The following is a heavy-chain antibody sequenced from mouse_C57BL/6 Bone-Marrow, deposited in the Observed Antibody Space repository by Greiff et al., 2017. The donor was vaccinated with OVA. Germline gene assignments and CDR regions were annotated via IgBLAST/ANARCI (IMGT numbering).Heavy chain of an antibody. Sequence: VQLKESGAELVRPGASVKLSCTASGFNIKDDYMHWVKQRPEQGLEWIGWIDPENGDTEYASKFQGKATITADTSSNTAYLQLSSLTSEDTAVYYCTTSDALYFDYWGQGTTLTVSS. J-gene: IGHJ2*01. CDR3: TTSDALYFDY. CDR2: IDPENGDT. CDR1: GFNIKDDY. V-gene: IGHV14-4*01.